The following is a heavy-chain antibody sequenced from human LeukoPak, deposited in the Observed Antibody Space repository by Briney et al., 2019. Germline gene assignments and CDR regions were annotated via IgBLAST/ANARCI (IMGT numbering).Heavy chain of an antibody. CDR1: GYSFATYS. Sequence: GESLKISCKGSGYSFATYSVAWVRQMPGKGLEWMGIIYPDDSDTRYSPSFQDQVTMSAHKSSSTAYLQWSGLKASDTAMYYCARLRGPSFTSSYYFDYWGQGTLVTVSS. CDR2: IYPDDSDT. J-gene: IGHJ4*02. D-gene: IGHD2-2*01. V-gene: IGHV5-51*01. CDR3: ARLRGPSFTSSYYFDY.